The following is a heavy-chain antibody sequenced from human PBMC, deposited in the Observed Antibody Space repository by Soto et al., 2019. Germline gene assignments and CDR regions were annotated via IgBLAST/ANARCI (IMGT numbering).Heavy chain of an antibody. CDR3: ARHCGGDCYYYYGMDV. D-gene: IGHD2-21*02. J-gene: IGHJ6*02. CDR2: ISSSSSTI. CDR1: GFTFSSYS. Sequence: GSLRLSCAASGFTFSSYSMNWVRQAPGKGLEWVSYISSSSSTIYYADSVKGRFTISRDNAKNSLYLQMNSLRDEDTAVYYCARHCGGDCYYYYGMDVWGQGTTVTVSS. V-gene: IGHV3-48*02.